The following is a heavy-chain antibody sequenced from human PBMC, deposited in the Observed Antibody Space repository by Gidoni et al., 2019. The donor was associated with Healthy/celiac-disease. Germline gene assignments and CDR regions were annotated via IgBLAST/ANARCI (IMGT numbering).Heavy chain of an antibody. V-gene: IGHV3-21*01. CDR1: GFTFSSYS. CDR2: ISISSSYI. D-gene: IGHD3-10*01. Sequence: EVQLVESGGGLVKTGGSLRLSGAASGFTFSSYSMNWVRQAPGKGLEWVSSISISSSYIYYADSVKGRFTISRDNAKNSLYLQMNSLRAEDTAVYYCARYPLWFGDYYYYGMDVWGQGTTVTVSS. CDR3: ARYPLWFGDYYYYGMDV. J-gene: IGHJ6*02.